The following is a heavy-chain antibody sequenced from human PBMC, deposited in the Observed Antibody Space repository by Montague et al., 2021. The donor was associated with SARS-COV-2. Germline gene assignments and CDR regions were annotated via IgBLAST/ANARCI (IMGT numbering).Heavy chain of an antibody. CDR2: IYYSGST. CDR3: ARQTMTRITIFGVVYHDNWFDP. CDR1: GGSISSSSYY. Sequence: SETLSLTCTVSGGSISSSSYYWGWIRQPPGKGLEWIGSIYYSGSTYYNPSLKSRVTISVDTSKNQFSLKLSSVTAADTAVYYCARQTMTRITIFGVVYHDNWFDPWGQGTLVTVSS. V-gene: IGHV4-39*01. D-gene: IGHD3-3*01. J-gene: IGHJ5*02.